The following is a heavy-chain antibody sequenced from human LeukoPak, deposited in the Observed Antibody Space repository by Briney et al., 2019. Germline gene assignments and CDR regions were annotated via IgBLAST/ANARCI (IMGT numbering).Heavy chain of an antibody. CDR2: IWYDGSNK. CDR3: ARGILGYSYGPGSFDM. V-gene: IGHV3-33*01. J-gene: IGHJ3*02. Sequence: GGSLRLSCAASGFTFSSYGMHWVRQAPGKGLGWVAIIWYDGSNKYYADSVKGRFTISRDNSKNTLYLQMNSLRAEDTAVYYCARGILGYSYGPGSFDMWGQGTMVTVSS. CDR1: GFTFSSYG. D-gene: IGHD5-18*01.